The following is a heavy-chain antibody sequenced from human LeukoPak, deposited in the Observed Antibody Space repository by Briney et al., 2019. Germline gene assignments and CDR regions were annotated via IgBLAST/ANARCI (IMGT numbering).Heavy chain of an antibody. Sequence: GESLRLSCTASGFTFSNFWMGWVRQAPGKGLEWVANIKQDETEKFYLGSVKGRFTISRDNAKNSLYLQMNSLRVEDTALYYCASVAVAGTGAWYGMDVWGQGTTVTVSS. CDR2: IKQDETEK. V-gene: IGHV3-7*03. CDR3: ASVAVAGTGAWYGMDV. J-gene: IGHJ6*02. D-gene: IGHD6-19*01. CDR1: GFTFSNFW.